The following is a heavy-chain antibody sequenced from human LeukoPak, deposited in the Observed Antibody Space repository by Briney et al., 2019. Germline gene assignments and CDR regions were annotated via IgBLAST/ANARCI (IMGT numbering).Heavy chain of an antibody. CDR2: ISYDGSNK. J-gene: IGHJ4*02. CDR3: AKDLHTFGGVIVTPGY. V-gene: IGHV3-30*18. D-gene: IGHD3-16*02. CDR1: GFTFSSYG. Sequence: PGRSLRLSCAASGFTFSSYGMHWVRRAPGKGLEWVAVISYDGSNKYYADSVKGRFTISRDNSKNTLYLQMNSLRAEDTAVYYCAKDLHTFGGVIVTPGYWGQGTLVTVSS.